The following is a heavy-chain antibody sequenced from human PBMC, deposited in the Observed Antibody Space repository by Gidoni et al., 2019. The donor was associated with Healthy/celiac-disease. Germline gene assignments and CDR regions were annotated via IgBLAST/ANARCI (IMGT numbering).Heavy chain of an antibody. Sequence: EVQLVESGGGLVKPGGSLRLSCAASGFTCSKAWMNWVRQAPGKGREWVGRIKSKTDGGTTDYAAPVKCKFTISRDDSKHTLYLQMNSLKTEDTAVYYCTTPLKNTPFYYWGQGTLVTVSS. CDR1: GFTCSKAW. V-gene: IGHV3-15*07. CDR2: IKSKTDGGTT. D-gene: IGHD2-2*02. CDR3: TTPLKNTPFYY. J-gene: IGHJ4*02.